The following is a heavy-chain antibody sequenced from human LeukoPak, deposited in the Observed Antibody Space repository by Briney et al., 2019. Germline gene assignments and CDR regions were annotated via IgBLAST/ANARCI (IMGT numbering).Heavy chain of an antibody. J-gene: IGHJ6*03. V-gene: IGHV4-39*07. CDR3: ARDSPYCYYYMDV. CDR1: GGSISSSSSSYY. CDR2: IYYSGST. Sequence: PSETLSLTCTVSGGSISSSSSSYYWGWIRQPPGKGLEWIGSIYYSGSTYYNPSLKSRVTISVGTSKNQFSLKLSSVTAADTAVYYCARDSPYCYYYMDVWGKGTTVTVSS.